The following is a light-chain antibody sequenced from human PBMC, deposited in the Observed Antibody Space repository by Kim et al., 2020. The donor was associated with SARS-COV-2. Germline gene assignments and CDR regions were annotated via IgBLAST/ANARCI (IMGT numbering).Light chain of an antibody. J-gene: IGKJ2*02. Sequence: IVMTQSPATLSLSPGERATLSCRASQTFSTNLAWYQQKPGQAPRLLLYGASIRATGIPDRFSGSGSGTEFTLTISRLQPEDFAVFYCQQYTGSPLTCTFGQGTRMEI. CDR3: QQYTGSPLTCT. CDR1: QTFSTN. V-gene: IGKV3-15*01. CDR2: GAS.